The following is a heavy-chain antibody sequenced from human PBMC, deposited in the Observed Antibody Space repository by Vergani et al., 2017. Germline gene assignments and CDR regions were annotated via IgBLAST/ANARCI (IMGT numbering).Heavy chain of an antibody. D-gene: IGHD6-6*01. J-gene: IGHJ5*02. CDR2: IYYSGST. Sequence: QVQLQESGPGLVKPSETLSLTCTVSGGSIRSYYWSWIRQPPGKGLEWIGYIYYSGSTNYNPSLKSRVTISVDTSKNQFSLKLSSVTAADTAVYYCARDGSSYWNNWFDPWGQGTLVTVSS. CDR3: ARDGSSYWNNWFDP. CDR1: GGSIRSYY. V-gene: IGHV4-59*01.